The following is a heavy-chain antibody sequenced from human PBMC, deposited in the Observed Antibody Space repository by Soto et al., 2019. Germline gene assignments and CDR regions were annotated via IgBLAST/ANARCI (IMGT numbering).Heavy chain of an antibody. V-gene: IGHV3-7*01. D-gene: IGHD2-21*02. CDR3: ARGDHNPYYYYGMDV. J-gene: IGHJ6*02. CDR1: GFTFSSYW. CDR2: IKLDGSEK. Sequence: EVQLVESGGGLVQPGGSLRLSCAASGFTFSSYWMSWVRQAPGKGLEWVANIKLDGSEKYYVDSVKGRFTISRDNAKNSLYLQMNSLRAEDTAVYYCARGDHNPYYYYGMDVWGQGTTVTVSS.